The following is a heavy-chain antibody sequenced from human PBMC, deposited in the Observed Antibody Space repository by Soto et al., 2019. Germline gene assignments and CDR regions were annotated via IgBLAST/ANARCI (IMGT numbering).Heavy chain of an antibody. Sequence: GGSLRLSCAASGFTFSIYALSWVRQTPGKGLEWVSAISGSGDDTYYTDSVKGRFTISRDNSKNTLYLQMSSLRAEDTAIYYCAKVDRYSSGWSSYAPEYYYYSMDVWGQGTTVTVS. V-gene: IGHV3-23*01. D-gene: IGHD6-19*01. J-gene: IGHJ6*02. CDR2: ISGSGDDT. CDR1: GFTFSIYA. CDR3: AKVDRYSSGWSSYAPEYYYYSMDV.